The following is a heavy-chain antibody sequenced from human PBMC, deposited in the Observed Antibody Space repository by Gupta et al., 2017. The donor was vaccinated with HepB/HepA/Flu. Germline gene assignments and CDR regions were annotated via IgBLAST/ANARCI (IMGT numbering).Heavy chain of an antibody. D-gene: IGHD3-10*01. CDR2: ISDDGDKE. CDR1: GVAFGTSA. Sequence: QAHLVESGGDVVQPGRSLRLSCAASGVAFGTSAFPWVRQAPGKGLEWVSSISDDGDKEYDAFPVKGRFTISRDNAKNTVYLQMNSLRPEDTAVDDCARERWSGSYYTDTFDMWGQGTMVTVS. V-gene: IGHV3-30-3*01. J-gene: IGHJ3*02. CDR3: ARERWSGSYYTDTFDM.